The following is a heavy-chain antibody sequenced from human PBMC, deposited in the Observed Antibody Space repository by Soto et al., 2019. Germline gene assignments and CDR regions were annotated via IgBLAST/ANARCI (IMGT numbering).Heavy chain of an antibody. J-gene: IGHJ5*02. CDR1: GFSFENIG. CDR2: ISGSGLNK. V-gene: IGHV3-23*01. Sequence: LRLSCAASGFSFENIGMSWVRMAPGKGLEWISSISGSGLNKYYADSVKGRFTISRDNSKNTVYLELSNLRAEDTAVYHCAKNQGVELVPLATVDWFDPWGQGSVVTVSS. D-gene: IGHD1-26*01. CDR3: AKNQGVELVPLATVDWFDP.